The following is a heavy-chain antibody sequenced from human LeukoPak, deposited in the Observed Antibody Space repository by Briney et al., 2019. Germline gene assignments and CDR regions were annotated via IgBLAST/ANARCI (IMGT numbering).Heavy chain of an antibody. D-gene: IGHD3-22*01. J-gene: IGHJ5*02. CDR3: AKDQYPHYYDSSGHYPKERDWFDP. CDR1: GFTFSSYG. V-gene: IGHV3-30*18. CDR2: ISYDGSNK. Sequence: GGSLRLSCAASGFTFSSYGMHWVRQAPGKGLEWVAVISYDGSNKYYADSVKGRFTISRDNSKNTLYLQMNSLRAEDTAVYYCAKDQYPHYYDSSGHYPKERDWFDPWGQGTLVTVSS.